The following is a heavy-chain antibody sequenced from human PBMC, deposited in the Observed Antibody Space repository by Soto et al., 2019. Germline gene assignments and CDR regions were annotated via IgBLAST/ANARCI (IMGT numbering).Heavy chain of an antibody. CDR3: ARDGYATVTPQGGLDV. Sequence: QVQLQESGPGLVKPSQTLSLTCTVSGGSISSGGYYWSWIRQHPGKGLEWIGYIYYSGSTYYNPTLKGVVSIPVAASKYQFSLELSSVPAADTAVYYCARDGYATVTPQGGLDVWGPGTTVTVSS. J-gene: IGHJ6*02. D-gene: IGHD4-17*01. CDR2: IYYSGST. V-gene: IGHV4-31*01. CDR1: GGSISSGGYY.